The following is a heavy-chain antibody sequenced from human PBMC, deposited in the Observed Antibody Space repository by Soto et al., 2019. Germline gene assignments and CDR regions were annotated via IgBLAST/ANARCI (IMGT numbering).Heavy chain of an antibody. J-gene: IGHJ6*02. Sequence: QVQLEQSGAEVKKPGSSVKVSCKASGGTFSNSAISWVRQAPGQGLEWMGGIMPIFRTPDYAQKFQGRVTVTADESTSTAYMALSGLTSDATAVYCCARDKDRLQLGGNYYYILNVWGQGTTVTVSS. D-gene: IGHD5-12*01. CDR3: ARDKDRLQLGGNYYYILNV. CDR1: GGTFSNSA. CDR2: IMPIFRTP. V-gene: IGHV1-69*12.